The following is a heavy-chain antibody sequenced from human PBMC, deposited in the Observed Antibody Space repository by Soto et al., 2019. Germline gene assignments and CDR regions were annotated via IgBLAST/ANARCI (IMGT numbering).Heavy chain of an antibody. Sequence: GGSLRLSCAASAFTFSSYGMHWIRQAQGKGLEWVAVIWYDGSKKYYADSVKGRFTISRDNSKNTLYLQMNSLRAEDTAVYYCARETGYYFDFWGQGTLVTVSS. CDR2: IWYDGSKK. J-gene: IGHJ4*02. V-gene: IGHV3-33*01. CDR3: ARETGYYFDF. CDR1: AFTFSSYG.